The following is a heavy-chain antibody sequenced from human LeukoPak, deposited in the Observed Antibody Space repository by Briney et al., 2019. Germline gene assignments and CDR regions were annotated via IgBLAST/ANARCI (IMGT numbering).Heavy chain of an antibody. CDR2: IYTTGGTSGST. CDR3: AWGDSSGYPFDP. Sequence: SETLSLTCTVSGGSISSGNYYWSWIRQPAGKGLEYIGRIYTTGGTSGSTHYNPSLKSRVTISVDTSKNQFSLKLSSVTAADTAVYYCAWGDSSGYPFDPWGQGTLVTVSS. V-gene: IGHV4-61*02. D-gene: IGHD3-22*01. CDR1: GGSISSGNYY. J-gene: IGHJ5*02.